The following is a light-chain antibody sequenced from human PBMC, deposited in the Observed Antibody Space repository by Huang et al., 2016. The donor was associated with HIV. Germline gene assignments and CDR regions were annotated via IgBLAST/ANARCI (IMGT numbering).Light chain of an antibody. J-gene: IGKJ5*01. CDR1: QDIGPS. CDR2: AAS. Sequence: AVQLTQSPSSLSASVGDTVIISCRASQDIGPSLAWYQQRTGRAPKLLISAASTLQTGVPSRVSVDSAGTYFTLFITGLQPEDFATYYCQQLHTYPITFGQGTRLDIK. V-gene: IGKV1-13*02. CDR3: QQLHTYPIT.